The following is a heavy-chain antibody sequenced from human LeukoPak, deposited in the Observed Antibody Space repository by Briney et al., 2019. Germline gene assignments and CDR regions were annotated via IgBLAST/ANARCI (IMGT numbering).Heavy chain of an antibody. V-gene: IGHV4-59*03. D-gene: IGHD5-18*01. CDR3: ARGYGYYFES. CDR2: IYSSGST. CDR1: GGSISSYY. J-gene: IGHJ4*02. Sequence: SETLSLTCTVSGGSISSYYWNRILQPPGKGLEWIGYIYSSGSTNYNPSLKSRVAISVDTSRNQFSLKLSSVTTADTAVYYCARGYGYYFESWGQGTLVTVSS.